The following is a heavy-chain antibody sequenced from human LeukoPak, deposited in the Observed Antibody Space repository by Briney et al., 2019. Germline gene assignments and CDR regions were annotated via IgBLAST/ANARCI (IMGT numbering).Heavy chain of an antibody. CDR2: IYHSGST. CDR3: ARSNYYDTTSAYLQY. D-gene: IGHD3-22*01. V-gene: IGHV4-38-2*02. Sequence: KPSETLSLTCTVSGYSISSGYYWGWIRQPPGKGLEWIGSIYHSGSTYYNPSLRSRVTISVDTSKNQFSLKLRSVTAADTAMYYCARSNYYDTTSAYLQYWGQGTLVIVSS. CDR1: GYSISSGYY. J-gene: IGHJ1*01.